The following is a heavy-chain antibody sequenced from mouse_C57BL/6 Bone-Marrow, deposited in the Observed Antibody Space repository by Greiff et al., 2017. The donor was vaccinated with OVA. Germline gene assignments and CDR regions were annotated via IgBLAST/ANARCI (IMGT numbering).Heavy chain of an antibody. D-gene: IGHD2-4*01. CDR2: IYPRSGNT. Sequence: VKLMESGAELARPGASVKLSCKASGYTFTSYGISWVKQRTGQGLEWIGEIYPRSGNTYYNEKFKGKATLTADKSSSTAYMELRSLTSEDSAVYFCARENYDYGSWFAYWGQGTLVTVSA. J-gene: IGHJ3*01. V-gene: IGHV1-81*01. CDR1: GYTFTSYG. CDR3: ARENYDYGSWFAY.